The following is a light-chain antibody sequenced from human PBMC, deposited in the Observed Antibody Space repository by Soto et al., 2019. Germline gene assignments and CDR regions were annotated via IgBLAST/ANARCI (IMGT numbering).Light chain of an antibody. CDR3: QQYGSSPIT. V-gene: IGKV3-20*01. CDR1: RQGSSNY. Sequence: DMVLTQSPGTLSLSPGERATLSCWASRQGSSNYLAWYQQKPGQAPRLLIYGAASRATGIPDRFSGSGSGTEFTLTISRLEPEDFAVFYCQQYGSSPITFGQGTRLEIK. J-gene: IGKJ5*01. CDR2: GAA.